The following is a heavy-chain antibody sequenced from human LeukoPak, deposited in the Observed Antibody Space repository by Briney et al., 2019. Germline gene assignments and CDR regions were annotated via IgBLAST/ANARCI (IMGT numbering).Heavy chain of an antibody. J-gene: IGHJ4*02. V-gene: IGHV1-8*01. CDR1: GYTFTSYD. D-gene: IGHD6-13*01. CDR2: MNPNSGNT. Sequence: GASVKVSCKASGYTFTSYDINWVRQATGQGLEWMGWMNPNSGNTGYAQKFQGGVTMTRNTSISTAYMELSSLRSEDTAVYYCARGHYRSSRGIAAADYWGQGTLVTVSS. CDR3: ARGHYRSSRGIAAADY.